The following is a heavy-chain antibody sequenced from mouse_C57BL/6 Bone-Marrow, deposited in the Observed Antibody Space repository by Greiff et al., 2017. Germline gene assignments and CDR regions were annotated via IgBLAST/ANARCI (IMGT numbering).Heavy chain of an antibody. CDR3: AMGFAY. CDR2: ISYDGIN. V-gene: IGHV3-6*01. CDR1: GYSITSGYY. Sequence: EVKLMESGPGLVKPSQSLSLTCSVTGYSITSGYYWNWIRQFPGNKLEWMGYISYDGINNYNPSLKNRISITRDTSKNQFFLKLNSVTTEDTATYYCAMGFAYWGQGTLVTVSA. J-gene: IGHJ3*01. D-gene: IGHD1-1*02.